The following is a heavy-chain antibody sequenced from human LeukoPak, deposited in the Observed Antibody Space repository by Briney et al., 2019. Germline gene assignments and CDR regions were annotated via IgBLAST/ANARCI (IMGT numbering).Heavy chain of an antibody. CDR1: GGTFSSYA. V-gene: IGHV1-69*06. D-gene: IGHD6-13*01. Sequence: SVKVSCKASGGTFSSYAISWVRQAPGQGLEWMGGIIPIFGTANYAQKFQGRVTITADKSTSTAYMELSSLRSEDTAVYYCATHNIAAAGLDYWGQGTLVTVSS. CDR2: IIPIFGTA. CDR3: ATHNIAAAGLDY. J-gene: IGHJ4*02.